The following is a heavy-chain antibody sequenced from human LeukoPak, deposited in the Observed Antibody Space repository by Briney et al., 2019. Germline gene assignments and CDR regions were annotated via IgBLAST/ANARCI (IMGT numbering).Heavy chain of an antibody. CDR2: IYHSGST. J-gene: IGHJ3*02. CDR1: GGSISSGGYY. CDR3: AREPQGVDAFDI. V-gene: IGHV4-30-2*01. Sequence: SETLSLTCTVSGGSISSGGYYWSWIRQPPGKGLEWIGYIYHSGSTYYNPSLKSRVTISVDRSKNQFSLKLSSVTAADTAVYYCAREPQGVDAFDIWGQGTMVTVSS.